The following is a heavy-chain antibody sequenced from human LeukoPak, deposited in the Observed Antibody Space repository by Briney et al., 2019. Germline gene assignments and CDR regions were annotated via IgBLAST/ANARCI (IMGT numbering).Heavy chain of an antibody. CDR2: IYPGDSDT. Sequence: GESLKISCKGSGYSLTSYWIGWVRQMPGKGLEWMGIIYPGDSDTRYSPSFQGQVTISADKSISTAYLQWSSLKASDTAMYYCARPVVGAYQHDAFDIWGQGTMVTVSS. J-gene: IGHJ3*02. D-gene: IGHD1-26*01. CDR1: GYSLTSYW. V-gene: IGHV5-51*01. CDR3: ARPVVGAYQHDAFDI.